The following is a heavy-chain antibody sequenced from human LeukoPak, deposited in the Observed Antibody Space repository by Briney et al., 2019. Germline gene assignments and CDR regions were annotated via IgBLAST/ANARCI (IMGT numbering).Heavy chain of an antibody. CDR3: ASQYSSGSYDY. CDR1: GGSISSYY. Sequence: SETLSLTCTVWGGSISSYYWSWVRQPPGKGLEGRGDIYYSGRTKYNPSVTSRGTISVDTSNTQFSLKLSSVTAADTAVYYCASQYSSGSYDYWGQGTLVTVSP. D-gene: IGHD6-19*01. V-gene: IGHV4-59*01. CDR2: IYYSGRT. J-gene: IGHJ4*02.